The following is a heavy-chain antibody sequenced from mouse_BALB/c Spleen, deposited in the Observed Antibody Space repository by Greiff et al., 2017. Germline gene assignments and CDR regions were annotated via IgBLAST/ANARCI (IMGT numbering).Heavy chain of an antibody. Sequence: VKLVESGPGLVAPSQSLSITCTVSGFSLTSYGVHWVRQPPGKGLEWLGVIWAGGSTNYNSALMSRLSISKDNSKSQVFLKMNSLQTDDTAMYYCARGKLGVAWFAYWGQGTLVTVSA. D-gene: IGHD4-1*01. V-gene: IGHV2-9*02. CDR3: ARGKLGVAWFAY. CDR1: GFSLTSYG. CDR2: IWAGGST. J-gene: IGHJ3*01.